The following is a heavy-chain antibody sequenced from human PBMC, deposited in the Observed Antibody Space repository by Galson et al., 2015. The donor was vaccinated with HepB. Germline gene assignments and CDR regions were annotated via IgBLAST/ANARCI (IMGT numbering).Heavy chain of an antibody. CDR1: GYTFTSYD. D-gene: IGHD3-22*01. CDR3: ARGPNVIVVVITGDY. J-gene: IGHJ4*02. CDR2: MNPNSGNT. Sequence: SVKVSCKASGYTFTSYDINWVRQATGQGLERMGWMNPNSGNTGYAQKFQGRVTMTRNTSISTAYMELSSLRSEDTAVYYCARGPNVIVVVITGDYWGQGTLVTVSS. V-gene: IGHV1-8*01.